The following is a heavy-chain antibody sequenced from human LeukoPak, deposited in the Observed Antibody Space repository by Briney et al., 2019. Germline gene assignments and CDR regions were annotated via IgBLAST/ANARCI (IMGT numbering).Heavy chain of an antibody. V-gene: IGHV3-64*01. CDR3: ARGPYYHNSGKFNYMDA. CDR2: INFNGGST. J-gene: IGHJ6*03. Sequence: GGSLRLSCEVSGFPLSAYAVHWVRQAPGKGLEYVSGINFNGGSTFYANSVKGRFTISRDNSKNTLYLQMGSLRADDMAVYYCARGPYYHNSGKFNYMDAWGKGTTVTISS. CDR1: GFPLSAYA. D-gene: IGHD3-10*01.